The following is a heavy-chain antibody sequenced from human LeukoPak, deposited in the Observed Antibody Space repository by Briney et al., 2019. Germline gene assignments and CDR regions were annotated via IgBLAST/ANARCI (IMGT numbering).Heavy chain of an antibody. CDR2: IYHSGPT. D-gene: IGHD2-15*01. CDR3: ARLGYCSGGSCHYYYYMDV. CDR1: DFSLSRGYY. Sequence: SETLSLTCTVSDFSLSRGYYWGWIRQPPGKGLECIGTIYHSGPTYYSPSLKTPLTLSVDTSKNRFSLKLSSVTAADTAVYYCARLGYCSGGSCHYYYYMDVWGKGTTVTVSS. V-gene: IGHV4-38-2*02. J-gene: IGHJ6*03.